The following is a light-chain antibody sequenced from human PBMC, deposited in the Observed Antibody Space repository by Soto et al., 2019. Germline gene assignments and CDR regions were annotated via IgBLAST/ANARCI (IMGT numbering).Light chain of an antibody. V-gene: IGKV1-5*03. CDR1: QSISSW. CDR3: QQCDSYPYT. J-gene: IGKJ2*01. Sequence: DIQMTQSPSTLSASVGDRVAITCRASQSISSWLAWYQQKPGKAPKLLIYKASTLESGVPSRFSGSGSETEFTLTISSLQPDDFATYYCQQCDSYPYTFGQGTKLEIK. CDR2: KAS.